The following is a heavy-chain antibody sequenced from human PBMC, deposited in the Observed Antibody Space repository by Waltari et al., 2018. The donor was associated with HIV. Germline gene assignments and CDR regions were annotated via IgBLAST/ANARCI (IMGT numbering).Heavy chain of an antibody. D-gene: IGHD3-3*01. CDR1: PPTINNSY. V-gene: IGHV4-59*01. J-gene: IGHJ5*01. Sequence: QVQLQESGPGLVTPWETLSLTCTVSPPTINNSYLSRLRQSPAKGLEWIGYIYYTGTSNYNPSPSLKSRVTMSLDTSKTQFSLKLTSVSAADTAVYYCARTVGTSISGVITYNWFDSWGQGTLVTVSS. CDR2: IYYTGTS. CDR3: ARTVGTSISGVITYNWFDS.